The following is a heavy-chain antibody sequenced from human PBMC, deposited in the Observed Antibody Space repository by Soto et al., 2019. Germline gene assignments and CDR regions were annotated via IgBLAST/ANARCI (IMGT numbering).Heavy chain of an antibody. CDR1: GFTFTNAW. Sequence: EVQLVESGGGLVKPGGSLRLSCAASGFTFTNAWMNWVRQAPGKGLEWVGRIRSKSDGGTTDYAAPVKGRFTISRDDSKNTLYLQMSILNTEDTAMYYCVRVLGELSFYWGLGTLVTVSS. V-gene: IGHV3-15*07. D-gene: IGHD3-16*02. CDR3: VRVLGELSFY. CDR2: IRSKSDGGTT. J-gene: IGHJ4*02.